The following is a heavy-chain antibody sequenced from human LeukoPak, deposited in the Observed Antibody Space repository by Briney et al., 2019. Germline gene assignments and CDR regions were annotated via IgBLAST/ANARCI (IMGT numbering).Heavy chain of an antibody. CDR1: GFTFSSYW. J-gene: IGHJ4*02. CDR3: ASSYYEKLPLDF. Sequence: GGSLRLSCAASGFTFSSYWMNWLRQAPGKGLEWLSYISHTSGTIYYADSVKGRFTISRDNAKNSLYLQMNSLRAEDTAVYYCASSYYEKLPLDFWGQGTLVTVSS. V-gene: IGHV3-48*01. CDR2: ISHTSGTI. D-gene: IGHD3-22*01.